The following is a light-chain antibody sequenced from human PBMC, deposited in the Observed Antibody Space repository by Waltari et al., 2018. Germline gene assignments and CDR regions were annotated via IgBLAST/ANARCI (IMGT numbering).Light chain of an antibody. CDR2: GAS. CDR1: QSVSRT. CDR3: QHYVRLPAT. V-gene: IGKV3-20*01. Sequence: EVVLTQSPGTLSLSPGERATLSCRASQSVSRTLAWYQQKPGQAPRLLIYGASIRATGIPDRFSGSGSGTDFSLTISRLEPADSAMYYCQHYVRLPATFSQGTKVEIK. J-gene: IGKJ1*01.